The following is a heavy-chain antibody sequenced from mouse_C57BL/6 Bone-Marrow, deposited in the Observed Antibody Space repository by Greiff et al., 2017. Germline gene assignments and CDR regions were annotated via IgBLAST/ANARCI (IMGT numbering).Heavy chain of an antibody. CDR2: ISDGGSYT. CDR1: GFTFSSYA. CDR3: ARATVVPFDY. J-gene: IGHJ2*01. Sequence: EVQLVESGGGLVKPGGSLTLSCAASGFTFSSYAMSWVRQTPEKRLEWVATISDGGSYTYYPDNVKGRFTISRDNAKNNLYLQMSHLKSEDTAMYYCARATVVPFDYWGQGTTLTVSS. V-gene: IGHV5-4*01. D-gene: IGHD1-1*01.